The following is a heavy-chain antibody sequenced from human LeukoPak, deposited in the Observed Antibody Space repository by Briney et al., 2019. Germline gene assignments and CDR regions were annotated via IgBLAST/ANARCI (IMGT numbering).Heavy chain of an antibody. D-gene: IGHD5-12*01. CDR2: ISSSSSYI. Sequence: PGGSLRLSCAASGFTFSSYSMNWVRQAPGKGLEWVSSISSSSSYIYYADSVKGRFTISRDNAKNSLYLQMNSLRAEDTAVYFCATHSPEWRYSGYYNFYYMDVWGKGTTVTVSS. J-gene: IGHJ6*03. CDR1: GFTFSSYS. CDR3: ATHSPEWRYSGYYNFYYMDV. V-gene: IGHV3-21*01.